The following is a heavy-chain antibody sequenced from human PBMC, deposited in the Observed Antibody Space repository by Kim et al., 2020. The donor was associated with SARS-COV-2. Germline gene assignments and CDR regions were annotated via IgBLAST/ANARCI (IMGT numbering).Heavy chain of an antibody. J-gene: IGHJ4*02. CDR2: INPNSGGT. Sequence: ASVKVSCKASGYTFTGYYMHWVRQAPGQGLEWMGWINPNSGGTNYAQKFQGRVTMTRDTSISTAYMELSRLRSDDTAVYYCAKVDQTYYYDSLDYWGQGTLVTVSS. V-gene: IGHV1-2*02. CDR1: GYTFTGYY. D-gene: IGHD3-22*01. CDR3: AKVDQTYYYDSLDY.